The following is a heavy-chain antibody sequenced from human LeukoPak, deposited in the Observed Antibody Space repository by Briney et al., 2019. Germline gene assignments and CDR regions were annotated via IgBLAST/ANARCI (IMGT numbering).Heavy chain of an antibody. Sequence: GGSLRLSCAASGFTFSSYEMNWVRQAPGKGLEWVSSISSSSSYIYYADSVKGRFTISRDNSKNTLYLQMNSLRVEDTAVYYCAKSGYNRFDYWGQGTLVTVSS. J-gene: IGHJ4*02. CDR3: AKSGYNRFDY. V-gene: IGHV3-21*04. D-gene: IGHD5-24*01. CDR2: ISSSSSYI. CDR1: GFTFSSYE.